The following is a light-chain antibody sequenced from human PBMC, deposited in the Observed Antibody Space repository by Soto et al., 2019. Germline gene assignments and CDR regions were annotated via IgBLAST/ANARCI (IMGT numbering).Light chain of an antibody. J-gene: IGLJ1*01. V-gene: IGLV1-40*01. CDR1: SSNIGAGYD. CDR3: QSYDSSLSAV. Sequence: QSVLTQPPSVSGAPGQRVTISCTGSSSNIGAGYDVHWYQQLPGTAPKLLIYGNSNRPSGVPDRFSGSKSGTSASLAITGLQADDEADYDCQSYDSSLSAVFGTGTKVTVL. CDR2: GNS.